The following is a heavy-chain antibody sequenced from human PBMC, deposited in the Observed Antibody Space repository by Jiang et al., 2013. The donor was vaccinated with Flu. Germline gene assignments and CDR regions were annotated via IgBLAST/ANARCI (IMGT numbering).Heavy chain of an antibody. J-gene: IGHJ5*02. CDR2: ITPIYEMT. CDR1: YV. CDR3: VRDLSFYDSTSYYAFDL. V-gene: IGHV1-69*04. D-gene: IGHD3-10*01. Sequence: YVLSWVRQAPGQRLEWMGRITPIYEMTNYAQKFQGRVRITADKATSTVYMELRSLKNEDTAVYYCVRDLSFYDSTSYYAFDLWGQGSLVTVSS.